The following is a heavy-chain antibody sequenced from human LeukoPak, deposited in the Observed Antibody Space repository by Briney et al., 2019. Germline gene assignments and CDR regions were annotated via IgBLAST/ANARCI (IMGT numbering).Heavy chain of an antibody. CDR2: IGDSGGTT. CDR3: ARGIQDYFYGMDV. J-gene: IGHJ6*02. V-gene: IGHV3-23*01. CDR1: GFTFSTYA. Sequence: GGSLRLSCAASGFTFSTYAMSWVRQAPGKGLEWVSGIGDSGGTTYYADSVKGRFTVSRDNSKNTLFLQMNSLRAEDTAVYYCARGIQDYFYGMDVWGQGTTVTVSS.